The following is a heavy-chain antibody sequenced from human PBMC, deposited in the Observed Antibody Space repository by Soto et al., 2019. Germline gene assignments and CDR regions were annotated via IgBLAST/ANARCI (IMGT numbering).Heavy chain of an antibody. J-gene: IGHJ4*02. CDR1: GFSLRNSGVG. CDR3: AHLTTGGFYFDY. CDR2: IYWYDDK. D-gene: IGHD4-17*01. V-gene: IGHV2-5*01. Sequence: QITLKESGPTLVKPTQTLTLTCTFSGFSLRNSGVGVGWIRQPPGKALEWLALIYWYDDKRYSPSLKRRLTITKDTSKPQVVLTMTNMDPVDTATYYCAHLTTGGFYFDYRGQGPLVTVSS.